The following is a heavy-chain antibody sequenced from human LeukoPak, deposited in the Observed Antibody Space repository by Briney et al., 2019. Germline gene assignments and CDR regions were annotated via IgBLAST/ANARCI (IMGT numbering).Heavy chain of an antibody. V-gene: IGHV4-59*01. Sequence: PSETLSLTCTVSGGSISSYYWSWIRQPPGKGLEWIGYIYYSGSTNYNPSLKSRVTISVDTSKNQFSLKLSSVTAADTAVYYCARDSRYCSSTSCSYNWFDPWGQGTLVTASS. D-gene: IGHD2-2*01. J-gene: IGHJ5*02. CDR1: GGSISSYY. CDR3: ARDSRYCSSTSCSYNWFDP. CDR2: IYYSGST.